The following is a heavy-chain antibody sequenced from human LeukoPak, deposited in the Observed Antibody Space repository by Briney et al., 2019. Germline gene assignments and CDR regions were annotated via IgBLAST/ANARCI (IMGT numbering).Heavy chain of an antibody. J-gene: IGHJ4*02. CDR3: AKNSYGYLPGHDY. CDR2: ISYDGSNK. D-gene: IGHD5-18*01. Sequence: GESLKISCAASGFTFSSYGMHWVRQAPGKGLEWVAVISYDGSNKYYADSVKGRFTISRDNSKNTLYLQMNSLRAEDTAVYYCAKNSYGYLPGHDYWGQGTLVTVSS. CDR1: GFTFSSYG. V-gene: IGHV3-30*18.